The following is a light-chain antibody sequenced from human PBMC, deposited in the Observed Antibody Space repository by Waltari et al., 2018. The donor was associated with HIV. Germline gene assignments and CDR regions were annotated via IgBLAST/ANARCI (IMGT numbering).Light chain of an antibody. J-gene: IGKJ1*01. V-gene: IGKV3D-15*01. CDR1: QNITNK. CDR2: DAS. CDR3: QQYKYLPET. Sequence: EVVLTQAPSTLSVSLGEGASLSCRASQNITNKLGWYQQKAGQAPRLLIYDASRRATAIPDRFSGSGSGTEFNLTISRLVFEDVAVYVCQQYKYLPETFGQGTKVEIK.